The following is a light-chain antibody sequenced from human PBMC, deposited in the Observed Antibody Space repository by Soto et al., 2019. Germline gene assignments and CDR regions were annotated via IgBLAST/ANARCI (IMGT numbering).Light chain of an antibody. CDR3: QQRSNWPLSLT. CDR2: DAS. CDR1: QSVSSY. Sequence: TVLTQSPATLSLSPWERATLSCRASQSVSSYLAWYQQKPGQAPRLLIYDASNRATGIPARFSGSGSGTEFTLTISSLEPEDLAVYYCQQRSNWPLSLTFGGGTKVDIK. J-gene: IGKJ4*01. V-gene: IGKV3-11*01.